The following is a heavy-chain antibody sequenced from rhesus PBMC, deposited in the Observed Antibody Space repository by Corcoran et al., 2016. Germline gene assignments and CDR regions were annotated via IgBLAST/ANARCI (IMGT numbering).Heavy chain of an antibody. Sequence: EVQLMESGGGLVQPGGSLRLSGVASGFTFSDYYMYWVGQAPGKWLEWVGFSRIKCYGGTADTSASVTGRFHISISDSKSIAYLQLCRLKPDDTAVYYCTTDMFRVVVSATPNYWGQGVLVTVSS. CDR1: GFTFSDYY. CDR2: SRIKCYGGTA. D-gene: IGHD2-8*01. CDR3: TTDMFRVVVSATPNY. V-gene: IGHV3-184*01. J-gene: IGHJ4*01.